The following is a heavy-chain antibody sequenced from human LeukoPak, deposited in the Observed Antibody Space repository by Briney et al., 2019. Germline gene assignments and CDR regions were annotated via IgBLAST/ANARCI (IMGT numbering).Heavy chain of an antibody. V-gene: IGHV3-74*03. Sequence: GGSLRLSCVASGFTFSNYWMHWVRQAPGKGLVWVSRIKSDGSTTMYADSVKGRFTISRDNAKNTLYLQMNSLRAEDTAVYYCARGVSRYYGSGSYQYYGMDVWGKGTTVTVSS. CDR2: IKSDGSTT. J-gene: IGHJ6*04. CDR3: ARGVSRYYGSGSYQYYGMDV. D-gene: IGHD3-10*01. CDR1: GFTFSNYW.